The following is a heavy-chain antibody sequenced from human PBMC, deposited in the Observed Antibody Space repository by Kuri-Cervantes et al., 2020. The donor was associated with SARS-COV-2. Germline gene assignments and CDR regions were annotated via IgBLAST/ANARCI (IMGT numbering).Heavy chain of an antibody. D-gene: IGHD1/OR15-1a*01. Sequence: GESLKISCAASGFPFGAYSMVWVRQAPGKGLEWVSAISPDSYHIYYADSVKARFSISRDNAKNSLFLQMDSLKAEDTAVYYCARDRRRQGTRAGLDYWGQGTLVTVSS. J-gene: IGHJ4*02. CDR2: ISPDSYHI. CDR3: ARDRRRQGTRAGLDY. CDR1: GFPFGAYS. V-gene: IGHV3-21*01.